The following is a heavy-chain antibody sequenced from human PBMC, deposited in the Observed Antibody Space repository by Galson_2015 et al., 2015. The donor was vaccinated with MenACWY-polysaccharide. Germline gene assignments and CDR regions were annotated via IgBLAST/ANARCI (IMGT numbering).Heavy chain of an antibody. Sequence: SVKVSCKASGGSFSSFGVSWVRQAPGQGLEWMGGIIPVFETSTYAQKFQGRVTISADKSTTTTFMEGTSLTSEDTAVYYCARVPFRELTMVRGPLDYWGQGTPVTVSS. J-gene: IGHJ4*02. CDR3: ARVPFRELTMVRGPLDY. V-gene: IGHV1-69*06. CDR2: IIPVFETS. D-gene: IGHD3-10*01. CDR1: GGSFSSFG.